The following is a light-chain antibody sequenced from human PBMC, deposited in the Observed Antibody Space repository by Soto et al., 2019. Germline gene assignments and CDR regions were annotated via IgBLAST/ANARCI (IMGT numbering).Light chain of an antibody. CDR1: QPISSW. CDR3: QQASSLPLT. CDR2: SAS. J-gene: IGKJ4*01. Sequence: IQVTQSPSSVSASVGDRVTIICRASQPISSWLAWYQQKPGQPPNLLIYSASTLRSRVPSRFSGSESGTLFTLTITNLQPEDFATYYCQQASSLPLTFGGGTKVEVK. V-gene: IGKV1-12*01.